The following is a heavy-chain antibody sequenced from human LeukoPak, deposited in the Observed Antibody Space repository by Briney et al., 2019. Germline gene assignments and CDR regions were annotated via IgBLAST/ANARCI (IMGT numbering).Heavy chain of an antibody. CDR2: IRSKANSYAT. V-gene: IGHV3-73*01. D-gene: IGHD5-24*01. J-gene: IGHJ4*02. Sequence: GGSLRLSCAASGLTFSGSAMHWVRQASGKGLEWVGRIRSKANSYATAYAASVKGRFTISRDDSKNTAYLQMNSLKTEDTAVYYCTRLRDGKQYDYWGQGTLVTVSS. CDR1: GLTFSGSA. CDR3: TRLRDGKQYDY.